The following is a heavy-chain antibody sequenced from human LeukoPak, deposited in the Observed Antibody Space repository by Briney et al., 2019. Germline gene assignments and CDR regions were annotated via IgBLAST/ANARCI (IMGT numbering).Heavy chain of an antibody. CDR3: AKLITGTTRFDY. D-gene: IGHD1-7*01. J-gene: IGHJ4*02. CDR2: FSYSGGST. Sequence: GGSLRISCAVSGFTFSNYAMRWARQAPGGGLEWVSGFSYSGGSTHYADSVKGQFTISRDNSNNTLYLQMNSLRAEDTAVYYCAKLITGTTRFDYWGQGTLVTASS. CDR1: GFTFSNYA. V-gene: IGHV3-23*01.